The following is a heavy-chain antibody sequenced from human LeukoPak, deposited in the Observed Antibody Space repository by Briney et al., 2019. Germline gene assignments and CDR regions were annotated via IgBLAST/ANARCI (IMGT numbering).Heavy chain of an antibody. D-gene: IGHD6-19*01. Sequence: ASVKVSCKASGGTFSSCAINWVRQAPGQGLEWMGGIIPIFGTPNYAQKFQDRVTITADESTSTAYMELSSLRSEDTAVYYCARCRQWLIKDLACDAFDIWAQGTMVTVSS. V-gene: IGHV1-69*01. CDR2: IIPIFGTP. CDR1: GGTFSSCA. CDR3: ARCRQWLIKDLACDAFDI. J-gene: IGHJ3*02.